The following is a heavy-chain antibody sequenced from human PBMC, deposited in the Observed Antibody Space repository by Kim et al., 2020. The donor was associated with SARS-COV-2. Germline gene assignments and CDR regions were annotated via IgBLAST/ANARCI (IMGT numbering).Heavy chain of an antibody. J-gene: IGHJ6*02. Sequence: GGSLRLSCAASGFTFSSYSMNWVRQAPGKGLEWVSSISSSSSYIYYADSVKGRFTISRDNAKNSLYLQMNSLRAEDTAVYYCASSLGGPYCSGGSCYSDYYGMDVWGQGTTVTVSS. CDR3: ASSLGGPYCSGGSCYSDYYGMDV. V-gene: IGHV3-21*01. CDR1: GFTFSSYS. D-gene: IGHD2-15*01. CDR2: ISSSSSYI.